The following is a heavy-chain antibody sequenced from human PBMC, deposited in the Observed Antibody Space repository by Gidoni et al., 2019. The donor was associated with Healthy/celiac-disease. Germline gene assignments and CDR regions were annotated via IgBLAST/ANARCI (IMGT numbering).Heavy chain of an antibody. Sequence: EVQLVESGGGLVQPGGSLRLSCAASGFTFSSYSMNWVRQAPGKGLEWVSYISSSSSTIYYADSVKGRFTISRDNAKNSLYLQMNSLRDEDTAVYYCARDQIVGATTSFDYWGQGTLVTVSS. CDR3: ARDQIVGATTSFDY. CDR1: GFTFSSYS. D-gene: IGHD1-26*01. V-gene: IGHV3-48*02. CDR2: ISSSSSTI. J-gene: IGHJ4*02.